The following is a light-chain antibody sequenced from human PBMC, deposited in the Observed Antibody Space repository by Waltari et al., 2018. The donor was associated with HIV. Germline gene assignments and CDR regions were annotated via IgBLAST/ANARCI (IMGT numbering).Light chain of an antibody. CDR1: TSVLYSSNNKNY. CDR3: QQYYSTPPT. Sequence: DIVMTQSPDSLAVSLGERATINCKSSTSVLYSSNNKNYLAWYQQKPGHPPKLLIYWASTRESGVPDRFSGSGSGTDFTLTISSLQAEDVAVYYCQQYYSTPPTFGGGTKVEIK. CDR2: WAS. V-gene: IGKV4-1*01. J-gene: IGKJ4*01.